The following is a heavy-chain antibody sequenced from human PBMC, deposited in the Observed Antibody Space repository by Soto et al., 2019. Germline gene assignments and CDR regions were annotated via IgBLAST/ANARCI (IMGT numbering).Heavy chain of an antibody. D-gene: IGHD3-22*01. Sequence: PSETLSLTCTVSGGSISSGGYYWSWIRQHPGKGLEWIGYIYYSRSTYYNPSLKSRVTISVDTSKNQFSLKLSSVTAADTAVYYCARGEDPNYYDSSGTPPGAFDIWGQGTMVTVSS. CDR2: IYYSRST. CDR1: GGSISSGGYY. J-gene: IGHJ3*02. CDR3: ARGEDPNYYDSSGTPPGAFDI. V-gene: IGHV4-31*03.